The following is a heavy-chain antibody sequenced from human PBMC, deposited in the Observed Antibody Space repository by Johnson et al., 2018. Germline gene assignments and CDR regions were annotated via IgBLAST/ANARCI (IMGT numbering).Heavy chain of an antibody. Sequence: QVQLVQSGGGVVQPGRSLRLSCAASGFTFSSYAMHWVRQAPGKGLEWVAVISYDGSNKYYADSVKGRFTISRDNSKNTLYLQMNSLRAEDTAVYYCARDRGLWWYSSAGMSYYMDVWGKGTTVTVSS. D-gene: IGHD6-19*01. CDR3: ARDRGLWWYSSAGMSYYMDV. CDR2: ISYDGSNK. CDR1: GFTFSSYA. V-gene: IGHV3-30-3*01. J-gene: IGHJ6*03.